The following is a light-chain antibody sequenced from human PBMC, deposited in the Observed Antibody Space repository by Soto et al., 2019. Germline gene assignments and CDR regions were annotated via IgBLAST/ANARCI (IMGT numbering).Light chain of an antibody. CDR2: EVS. CDR1: SSDVGGYNY. CDR3: SSYTSSSTLGVV. V-gene: IGLV2-14*01. Sequence: QSVLTQPASLSGSPGQSITISCTGTSSDVGGYNYVSWYQQHPGKAPKLMIYEVSNRPSGVSNRFSGSKSGNTASLTISGLQAEDESDYYCSSYTSSSTLGVVFGGGTKLTVL. J-gene: IGLJ2*01.